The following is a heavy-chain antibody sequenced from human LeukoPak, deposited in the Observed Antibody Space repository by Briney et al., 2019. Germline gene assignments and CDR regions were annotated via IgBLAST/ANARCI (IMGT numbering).Heavy chain of an antibody. J-gene: IGHJ4*02. CDR3: ARGRDYYDSSGYYPVNFDY. Sequence: GRSLRLSCAASGFTFSSYAMHWVRQAPGKGLEWVAVISYDGSNKYYADSVKGRFTISRDNSKNTLYLQMSSLRAEDTAVYYCARGRDYYDSSGYYPVNFDYWGQGTLVTVSS. CDR2: ISYDGSNK. CDR1: GFTFSSYA. V-gene: IGHV3-30*04. D-gene: IGHD3-22*01.